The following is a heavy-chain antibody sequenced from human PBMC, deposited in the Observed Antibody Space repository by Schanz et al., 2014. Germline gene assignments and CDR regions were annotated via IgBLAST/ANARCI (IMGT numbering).Heavy chain of an antibody. V-gene: IGHV1-69*04. D-gene: IGHD6-19*01. CDR1: GGTFSSFG. CDR3: AKDVRPVANTVHFYYMDV. J-gene: IGHJ6*02. Sequence: VQLEQSGAEVKKPGSSVKVSCKASGGTFSSFGINWVRQAPGQGLEWMGRIIPSLGLAKYEQKFQDKVTIITDTSTTTAYMELSDLRAEDTAVYYCAKDVRPVANTVHFYYMDVWGQGATVTVSS. CDR2: IIPSLGLA.